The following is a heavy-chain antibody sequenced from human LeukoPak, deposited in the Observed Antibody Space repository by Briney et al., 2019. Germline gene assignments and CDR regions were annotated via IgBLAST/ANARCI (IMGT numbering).Heavy chain of an antibody. Sequence: SETLSLTCAVYGGSFSGYYWSWIRQPPGKGLEWIGEINHSGSTNYNPSLKSRVTISVDTSKNQFSLKLSSVTAADTAVYYCARETGVSYWGQGTLVTVSS. CDR1: GGSFSGYY. CDR3: ARETGVSY. V-gene: IGHV4-34*01. CDR2: INHSGST. J-gene: IGHJ4*02. D-gene: IGHD7-27*01.